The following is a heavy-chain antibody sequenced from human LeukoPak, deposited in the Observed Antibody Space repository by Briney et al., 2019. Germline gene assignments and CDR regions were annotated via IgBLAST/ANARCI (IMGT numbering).Heavy chain of an antibody. CDR3: ARETYYDSSGYYIIDY. D-gene: IGHD3-22*01. V-gene: IGHV4-30-4*08. CDR2: IYYSGST. Sequence: SETLSLTCTVSGGSISSGDYYWSWIRQPPGKGLEWIGYIYYSGSTYYNPSLKSRVTISVDTSKNQFSLKLSSVTAADTAVYYCARETYYDSSGYYIIDYWGQGTLVTDSS. CDR1: GGSISSGDYY. J-gene: IGHJ4*02.